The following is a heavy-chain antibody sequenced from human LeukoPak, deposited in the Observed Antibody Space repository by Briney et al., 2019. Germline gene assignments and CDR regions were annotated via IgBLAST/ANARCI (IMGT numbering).Heavy chain of an antibody. D-gene: IGHD3-22*01. CDR3: AGGGDMDYYDSSGYLVY. V-gene: IGHV1-69*13. J-gene: IGHJ4*02. CDR1: GGTISSYA. Sequence: SVKVSCKASGGTISSYAISWVRQAPGQGLEWMGGIIPIFGTANYAQKFQGRVTITADESTSTAYMELSSLRSEDTAVYYCAGGGDMDYYDSSGYLVYWGQGTLVTVSS. CDR2: IIPIFGTA.